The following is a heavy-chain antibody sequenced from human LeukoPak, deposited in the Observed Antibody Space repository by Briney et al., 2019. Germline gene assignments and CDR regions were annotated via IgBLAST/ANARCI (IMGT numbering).Heavy chain of an antibody. Sequence: SETLSLTCAVYGGSFSGYYWSWIRQPPGKGLEWIGEINHSGSTNYNPSLKSRVTISVDTSKNQFSLKLSSVTAADTAVYYCARHWGGHSGTYSHWFDPWGQGTLVTVSS. D-gene: IGHD1-26*01. J-gene: IGHJ5*02. CDR2: INHSGST. V-gene: IGHV4-34*01. CDR1: GGSFSGYY. CDR3: ARHWGGHSGTYSHWFDP.